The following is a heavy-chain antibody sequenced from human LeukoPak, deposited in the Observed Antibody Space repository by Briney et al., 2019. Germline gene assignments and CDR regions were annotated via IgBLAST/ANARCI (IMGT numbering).Heavy chain of an antibody. D-gene: IGHD5-24*01. Sequence: PSETLSLTCTVSGGSISSSSYYWGWIRQPPGKGLEWIGSIYYSGSTYYNPSLKSRVTISVDTSKNQFSLKLSSVTAADTAVYYCARLVGDGYKGSDAFDIWGQGTMVTVSS. V-gene: IGHV4-39*07. J-gene: IGHJ3*02. CDR1: GGSISSSSYY. CDR2: IYYSGST. CDR3: ARLVGDGYKGSDAFDI.